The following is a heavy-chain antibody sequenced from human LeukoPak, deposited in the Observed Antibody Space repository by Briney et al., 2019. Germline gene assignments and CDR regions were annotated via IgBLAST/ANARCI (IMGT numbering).Heavy chain of an antibody. CDR2: ISGSGGST. CDR1: GFTFSSYA. V-gene: IGHV3-23*01. D-gene: IGHD2-8*02. Sequence: PGESLTLSCAASGFTFSSYAMSWVRQAPGKGMEWDSAISGSGGSTYYADSVKGRFTISRDNSKNTLYLQMNSLRAEDTAVYYCAKVALLGLYACYMDVWGKGTTVTVSS. CDR3: AKVALLGLYACYMDV. J-gene: IGHJ6*03.